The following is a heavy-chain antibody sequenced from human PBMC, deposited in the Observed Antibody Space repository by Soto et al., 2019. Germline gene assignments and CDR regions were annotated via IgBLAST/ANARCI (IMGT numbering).Heavy chain of an antibody. CDR3: AKGTENIVLMVYAVLFDY. J-gene: IGHJ4*02. CDR2: ISYDGTRE. D-gene: IGHD2-8*01. CDR1: GFTFSNYA. V-gene: IGHV3-30*18. Sequence: GGSLRLSCAASGFTFSNYAMHWVRQAPGKGLEWVAVISYDGTREYYAESVKGRFTISRDNSKTTLYLQMNSLRAEDTAVYYCAKGTENIVLMVYAVLFDYWGQGTLVTVSS.